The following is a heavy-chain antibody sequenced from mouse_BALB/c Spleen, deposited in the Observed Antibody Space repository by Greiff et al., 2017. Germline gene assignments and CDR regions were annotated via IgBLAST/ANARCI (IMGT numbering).Heavy chain of an antibody. CDR2: IWGDGST. Sequence: VQLQQSGPGLVAPSQSLSITCTVSGFSLTGYGVNWVRQPPGKGLEWLGMIWGDGSTDYNSALKSRLSISKDNSKSQVFLKMNSLQTDDTARYYCARESVYYDYDGDAMDYWGQGTSVTVSS. J-gene: IGHJ4*01. D-gene: IGHD2-4*01. CDR1: GFSLTGYG. V-gene: IGHV2-6-7*01. CDR3: ARESVYYDYDGDAMDY.